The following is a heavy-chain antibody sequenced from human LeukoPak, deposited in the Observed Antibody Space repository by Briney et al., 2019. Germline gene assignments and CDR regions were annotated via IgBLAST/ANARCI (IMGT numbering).Heavy chain of an antibody. CDR1: GGSFSGYY. CDR3: ARGRTLSYDSSGFRTLFDY. V-gene: IGHV4-34*01. J-gene: IGHJ4*02. CDR2: INHSGST. Sequence: SETLSLTCAVYGGSFSGYYWSWIRQPPGKGLEWIGEINHSGSTNYNPSLKSRVTISVDTSKNQFSLKLSSVTAADTAVYYCARGRTLSYDSSGFRTLFDYWGQGTLVTASS. D-gene: IGHD3-22*01.